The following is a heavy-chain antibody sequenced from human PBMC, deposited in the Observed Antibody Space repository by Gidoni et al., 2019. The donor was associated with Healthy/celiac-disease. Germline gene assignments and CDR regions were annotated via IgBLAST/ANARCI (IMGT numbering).Heavy chain of an antibody. Sequence: EVQLVESGGGLVQPGRSLRLSCTASGFTFGDYAMSWVRQAPGKGLEGVGFIRSKAYGGTTEYAASVKGRFTISRDDSKSIAYLQMNSLKTEDTAVYYCTRDPMTTVTTAFDYWGQGTLVTVSS. V-gene: IGHV3-49*04. CDR1: GFTFGDYA. CDR2: IRSKAYGGTT. CDR3: TRDPMTTVTTAFDY. D-gene: IGHD4-17*01. J-gene: IGHJ4*02.